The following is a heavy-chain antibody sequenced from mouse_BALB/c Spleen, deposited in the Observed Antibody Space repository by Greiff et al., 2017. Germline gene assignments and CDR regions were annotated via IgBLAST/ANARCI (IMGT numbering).Heavy chain of an antibody. CDR2: INPSTGYT. CDR3: ARSRGYGDYFDY. D-gene: IGHD2-2*01. CDR1: GYTFTSYW. J-gene: IGHJ2*01. V-gene: IGHV1-7*01. Sequence: QVHVKQSGAELAKPGASVKMSCKASGYTFTSYWMHWVKQRPGQGLEWIGYINPSTGYTEYNQKFKDKATLTADKSSSTAYMQLSSLTSEDSAVYYCARSRGYGDYFDYWGQGTTLTVSS.